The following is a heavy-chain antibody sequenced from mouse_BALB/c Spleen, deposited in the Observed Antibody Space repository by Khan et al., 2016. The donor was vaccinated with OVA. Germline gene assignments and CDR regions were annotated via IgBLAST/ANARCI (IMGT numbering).Heavy chain of an antibody. J-gene: IGHJ3*01. Sequence: VQLQQSGPDLVKPGASVKMSCKASGYSFTAYYINWVKLSQGQSLESIGRMNPNTGNTHYNQNFKDKALLIVDTSSSTAYMELRSLTSKDSAVYYWAKGYDFFAHWGQGTLVTVSA. CDR1: GYSFTAYY. CDR2: MNPNTGNT. V-gene: IGHV1-19*01. CDR3: AKGYDFFAH. D-gene: IGHD2-2*01.